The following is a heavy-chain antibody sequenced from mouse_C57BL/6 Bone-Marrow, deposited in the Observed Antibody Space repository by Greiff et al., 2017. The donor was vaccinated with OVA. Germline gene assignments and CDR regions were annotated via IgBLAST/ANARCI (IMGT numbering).Heavy chain of an antibody. CDR2: FYPGSGSI. D-gene: IGHD2-4*01. CDR3: ARHEPGDYDSAWFAY. CDR1: GYTFTEYT. Sequence: QVQLKESGAELVKPGASVKLSCKASGYTFTEYTIHWVKQRSGQGLEWIGWFYPGSGSIKYNEKFKDKATLTANKSSSSVYMELSRLTSEDSAVYFCARHEPGDYDSAWFAYWGQGTLVTVSA. V-gene: IGHV1-62-2*01. J-gene: IGHJ3*01.